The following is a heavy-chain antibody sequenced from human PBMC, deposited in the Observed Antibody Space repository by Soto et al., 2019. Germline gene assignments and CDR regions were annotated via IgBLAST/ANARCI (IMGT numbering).Heavy chain of an antibody. D-gene: IGHD2-8*02. CDR2: INRSGST. CDR3: ARSGGLTYYYYGMDV. CDR1: GGSFSGYY. J-gene: IGHJ6*02. Sequence: SETLSLTCAVYGGSFSGYYWSWIRQPPGKGLEWIGEINRSGSTNYNPSLKSRVTISVDTSKNQFSLKLSSVTAADTAVYYCARSGGLTYYYYGMDVWGQGTTVTVSS. V-gene: IGHV4-34*01.